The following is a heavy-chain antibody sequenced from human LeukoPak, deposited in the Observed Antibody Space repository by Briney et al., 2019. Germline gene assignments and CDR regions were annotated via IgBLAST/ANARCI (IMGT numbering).Heavy chain of an antibody. V-gene: IGHV4-4*02. CDR3: ARGDSSGYPDY. J-gene: IGHJ4*02. CDR2: IYHSGST. Sequence: PSGTLSLTCAVSGGXISSSKWWSWVRQPPGKGLEWIGEIYHSGSTNYNPSLKSRVTISVDRSKDQFSLKLTSVTAADTAVYYCARGDSSGYPDYWGRGSLVTVSS. CDR1: GGXISSSKW. D-gene: IGHD3-22*01.